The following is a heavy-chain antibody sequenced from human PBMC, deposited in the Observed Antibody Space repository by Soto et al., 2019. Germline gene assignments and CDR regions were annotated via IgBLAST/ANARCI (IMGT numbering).Heavy chain of an antibody. D-gene: IGHD6-13*01. CDR2: ISGSGGST. CDR1: GVTFSSYA. V-gene: IGHV3-23*01. J-gene: IGHJ6*02. Sequence: EVQLLESGGGLVQPGGSLRLSCAASGVTFSSYAMSWVRQAPGKGLEWVSAISGSGGSTYYADSVKGRFTISRDNSKNTLYLQMNSLRAEDTAVYYCARAAAGSLPLYYYGMDVWGQGTTVTVSS. CDR3: ARAAAGSLPLYYYGMDV.